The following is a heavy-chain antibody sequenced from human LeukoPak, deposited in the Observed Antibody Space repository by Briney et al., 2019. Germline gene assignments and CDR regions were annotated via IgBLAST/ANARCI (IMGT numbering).Heavy chain of an antibody. Sequence: GGSLRLSCAASGFTFSSYWMHWVRQAPGKGLVWVSRINSDETRTNFADSVKGRFTISRDNAKNTLYLQMNSLRAEDTALYYCAKDISAVAAAGIDYWGQGTLVTVSS. CDR3: AKDISAVAAAGIDY. CDR2: INSDETRT. CDR1: GFTFSSYW. D-gene: IGHD6-13*01. V-gene: IGHV3-74*01. J-gene: IGHJ4*02.